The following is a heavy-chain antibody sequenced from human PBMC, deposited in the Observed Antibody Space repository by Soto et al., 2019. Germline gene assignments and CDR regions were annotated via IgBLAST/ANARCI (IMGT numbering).Heavy chain of an antibody. Sequence: EVQLVESGGGLVQPGGFLRLSCAASGFTFSSYDMHWVRQGTGKGLEWVSGIDTVGNSYYPGSVKGRFTISRENAKNSLYHEMNTVRAGDTAVYYCARVFYSSGWYYFDYWGQGILVTVSS. CDR3: ARVFYSSGWYYFDY. D-gene: IGHD6-19*01. CDR1: GFTFSSYD. V-gene: IGHV3-13*01. CDR2: IDTVGNS. J-gene: IGHJ4*02.